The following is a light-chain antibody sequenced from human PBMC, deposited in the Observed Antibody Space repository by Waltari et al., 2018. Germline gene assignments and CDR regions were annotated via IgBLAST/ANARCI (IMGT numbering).Light chain of an antibody. V-gene: IGKV1-5*03. CDR3: QHYNSYSSWT. CDR1: QGVGRW. CDR2: KAS. J-gene: IGKJ1*01. Sequence: DIQMTQSPSTPSASVGDRVTITCRASQGVGRWLAWYQQKAGKAPRCLISKASNLESGVPARFSGSGSGTEFTLTISSLQPDDFATYYCQHYNSYSSWTFGQGTKVEIK.